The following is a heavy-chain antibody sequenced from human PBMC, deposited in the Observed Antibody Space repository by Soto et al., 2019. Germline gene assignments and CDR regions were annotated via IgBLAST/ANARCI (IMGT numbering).Heavy chain of an antibody. CDR1: GYTFTGYY. J-gene: IGHJ6*02. D-gene: IGHD3-10*01. V-gene: IGHV1-2*04. Sequence: ASVKVSCKAAGYTFTGYYMHWGRQAPGQGLEWMGWINPNSGGTNYAQKFQGWVTMTRDTSISTAYMELSRLRSDDTAVYYCARAGITMVDRGMDVWGQGTTVTVSS. CDR3: ARAGITMVDRGMDV. CDR2: INPNSGGT.